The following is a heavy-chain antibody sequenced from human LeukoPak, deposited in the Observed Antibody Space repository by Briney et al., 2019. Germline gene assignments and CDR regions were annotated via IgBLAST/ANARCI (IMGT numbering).Heavy chain of an antibody. D-gene: IGHD6-19*01. CDR3: ASSGYSSGWYFDY. CDR1: GFAFSNYG. J-gene: IGHJ4*02. CDR2: MQYDGSVE. Sequence: GGSLRLSCVASGFAFSNYGTHWVRQAPGKGLEWVTFMQYDGSVEFYADSVKGRFTISRDNSKNTAFLQMSGLRTEDTAVYFCASSGYSSGWYFDYWGQGTLVTVSS. V-gene: IGHV3-30*02.